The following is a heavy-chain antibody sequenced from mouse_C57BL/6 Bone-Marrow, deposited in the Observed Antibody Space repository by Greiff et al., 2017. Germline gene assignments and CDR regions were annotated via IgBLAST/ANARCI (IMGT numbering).Heavy chain of an antibody. Sequence: EVQLVESGGGLVQSGRSLRLSCATSGFTFSDFYMEWVRQAPGKGLEWIAASRNKANDYTTEYSASVKGRFIVSRDTSQSILYLQMNALRAEDTAIYYCARDANSPYYYGSSYWYFDVWGTGTTVTVSS. CDR2: SRNKANDYTT. CDR3: ARDANSPYYYGSSYWYFDV. CDR1: GFTFSDFY. V-gene: IGHV7-1*01. J-gene: IGHJ1*03. D-gene: IGHD1-1*01.